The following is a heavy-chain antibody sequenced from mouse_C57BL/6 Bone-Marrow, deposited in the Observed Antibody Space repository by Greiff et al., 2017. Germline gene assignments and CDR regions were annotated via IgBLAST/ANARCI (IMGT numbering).Heavy chain of an antibody. Sequence: VQLQQSGAELVRPGASVKLSCTASGFNIKDDYMHWVKQRPEQGLEWIGWIDPENGDTEYASKFQGKATITADTSSNTAYLQLSSLTSEDTAVYYCTTPPHPLRYGDVWGTGTTVTVSS. J-gene: IGHJ1*03. D-gene: IGHD1-1*01. V-gene: IGHV14-4*01. CDR1: GFNIKDDY. CDR3: TTPPHPLRYGDV. CDR2: IDPENGDT.